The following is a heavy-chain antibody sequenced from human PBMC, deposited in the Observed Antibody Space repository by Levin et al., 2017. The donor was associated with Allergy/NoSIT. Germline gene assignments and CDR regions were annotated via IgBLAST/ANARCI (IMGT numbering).Heavy chain of an antibody. CDR2: IYPGDSDT. V-gene: IGHV5-51*01. D-gene: IGHD3-16*02. CDR1: GYSFTSYW. J-gene: IGHJ4*02. Sequence: GESLKISCKGSGYSFTSYWIGWVRQMPGKGLEWMGIIYPGDSDTRYSPSFQGQVTISADKSISTAYLQWSSLKASDTAMYYCARTWGLGELSSHEFDYWGQGTLVTVSS. CDR3: ARTWGLGELSSHEFDY.